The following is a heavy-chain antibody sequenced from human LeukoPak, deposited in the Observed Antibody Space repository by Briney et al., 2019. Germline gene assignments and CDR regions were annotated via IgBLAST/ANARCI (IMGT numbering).Heavy chain of an antibody. D-gene: IGHD5-18*01. CDR1: GYTFTSYY. J-gene: IGHJ4*02. Sequence: ASVKVSCKASGYTFTSYYMHWVRQAPGQGLEWMGIINPSGGSTSYAQKFQGRVTMTRDTSTSAVYMELSSLRSEDTAVYYCARVRTAMDTASGFGYLDYWGQGTLVTVSS. V-gene: IGHV1-46*01. CDR3: ARVRTAMDTASGFGYLDY. CDR2: INPSGGST.